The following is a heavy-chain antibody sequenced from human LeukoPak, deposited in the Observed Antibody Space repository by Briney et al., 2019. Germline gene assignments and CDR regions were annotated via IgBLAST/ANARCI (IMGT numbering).Heavy chain of an antibody. D-gene: IGHD5-24*01. J-gene: IGHJ6*03. Sequence: KPSETLSLTCTVSGGSISSYYWGWIRQPPGKGLEWIGYIYYSGSTNYNPSLKSRVTISVDTSKNQFSLKLSSVTAADTAVYYCARDGYNSYYYYMDVWGKGTTVTISS. V-gene: IGHV4-59*01. CDR3: ARDGYNSYYYYMDV. CDR1: GGSISSYY. CDR2: IYYSGST.